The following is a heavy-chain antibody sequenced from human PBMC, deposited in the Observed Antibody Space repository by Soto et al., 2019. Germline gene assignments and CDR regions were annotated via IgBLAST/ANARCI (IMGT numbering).Heavy chain of an antibody. Sequence: PSETLSLTCTVSGGSISSSSYYWGWIRQPPGKGLEWIGSIYYSGSTYYNPSLKSRVTISVDTSKNQFSLKLSSVTAADTAMYYCAKGGSGSYSNALVIWGKGTMVTVSS. CDR3: AKGGSGSYSNALVI. D-gene: IGHD3-10*01. J-gene: IGHJ3*02. V-gene: IGHV4-39*01. CDR2: IYYSGST. CDR1: GGSISSSSYY.